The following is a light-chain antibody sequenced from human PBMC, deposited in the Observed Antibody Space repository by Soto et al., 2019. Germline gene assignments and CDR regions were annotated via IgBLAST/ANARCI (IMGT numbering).Light chain of an antibody. CDR1: SSDIGGYNY. V-gene: IGLV2-14*01. Sequence: QSALTQPASVSGSPGQSITISCTGTSSDIGGYNYVSWYQQHPGKVPKLMIYDVTNRPSGVSNRFSGSKFGDTASLTISDLQAEDEADYYCSSYATSSPYVFGTGTKLTVL. CDR3: SSYATSSPYV. J-gene: IGLJ1*01. CDR2: DVT.